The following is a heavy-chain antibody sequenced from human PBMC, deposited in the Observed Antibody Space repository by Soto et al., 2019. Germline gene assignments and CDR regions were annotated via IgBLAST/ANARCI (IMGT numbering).Heavy chain of an antibody. V-gene: IGHV1-58*01. Sequence: SVKVSAKASALTFTRSAVQWVRQARGQRLEWIGWIVVGSGNTNYSQKFQERVTITRDMSTSTAYMELSSLRSEDTAVYYCAAGAYDFWSGYSRFDYWGQGTLVTVSS. CDR2: IVVGSGNT. CDR1: ALTFTRSA. D-gene: IGHD3-3*01. J-gene: IGHJ4*02. CDR3: AAGAYDFWSGYSRFDY.